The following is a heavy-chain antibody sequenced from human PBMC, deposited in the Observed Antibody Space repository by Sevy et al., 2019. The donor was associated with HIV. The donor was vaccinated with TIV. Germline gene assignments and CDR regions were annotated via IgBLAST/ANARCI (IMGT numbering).Heavy chain of an antibody. V-gene: IGHV3-7*03. CDR1: GFNFRNSW. Sequence: GGSLRLSCATFGFNFRNSWMAWVRQIPGKGLEFLADIKQDGYETYYVDSVKGRFTISRDNAKNSLHLQMNSLRAEDTAMYFYVRDKEEGASILDYWGQGTPVTVSS. CDR3: VRDKEEGASILDY. D-gene: IGHD1-26*01. J-gene: IGHJ4*02. CDR2: IKQDGYET.